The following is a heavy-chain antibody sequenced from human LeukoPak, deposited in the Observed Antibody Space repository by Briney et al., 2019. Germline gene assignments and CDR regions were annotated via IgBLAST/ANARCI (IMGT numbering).Heavy chain of an antibody. CDR1: GGSTRSSTNF. Sequence: PSETLSLTCTVSGGSTRSSTNFWGWVRQPPGKGLEWIGSIYRGGRTYHNPSLKSRVTISVDPSKNQFSLNLSSVTAADTAVYYCVRHEEEDGYNAKTFDYWGQGTLVTVSS. CDR3: VRHEEEDGYNAKTFDY. CDR2: IYRGGRT. D-gene: IGHD5-24*01. J-gene: IGHJ4*02. V-gene: IGHV4-39*01.